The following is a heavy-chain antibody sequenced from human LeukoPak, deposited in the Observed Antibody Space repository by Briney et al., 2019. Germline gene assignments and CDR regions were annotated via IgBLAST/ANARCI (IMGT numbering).Heavy chain of an antibody. CDR3: AKGGWFGENPLDY. D-gene: IGHD3-10*01. CDR2: ISYDGSNK. V-gene: IGHV3-30*18. CDR1: GFTFSSYG. Sequence: GRSLRLSCAASGFTFSSYGMHWVRQAPGKGLEWVAVISYDGSNKYYADSVKGRFTISRDNSKNTLYLQMNSLRAEDTAVYYCAKGGWFGENPLDYWGQGTLVTVSS. J-gene: IGHJ4*02.